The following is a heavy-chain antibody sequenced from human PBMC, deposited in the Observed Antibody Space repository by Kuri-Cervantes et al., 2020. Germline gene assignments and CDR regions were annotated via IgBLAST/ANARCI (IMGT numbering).Heavy chain of an antibody. D-gene: IGHD3-10*01. CDR1: GFTFSSYS. J-gene: IGHJ6*02. CDR2: IYSGGST. V-gene: IGHV3-66*01. CDR3: ATEHRLLWFGELSRSYYYGMDV. Sequence: GESLKISCAASGFTFSSYSMNWVRQAPGKGLEWVSVIYSGGSTYYADSVKGRFTISRDNAKNSLYLQMNSLRAEDTAVYYCATEHRLLWFGELSRSYYYGMDVWGQGTTVTVSS.